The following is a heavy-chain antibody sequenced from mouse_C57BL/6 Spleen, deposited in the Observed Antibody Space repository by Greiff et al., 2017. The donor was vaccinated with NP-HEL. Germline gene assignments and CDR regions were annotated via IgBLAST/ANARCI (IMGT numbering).Heavy chain of an antibody. CDR1: GYTFTSYW. V-gene: IGHV1-64*01. CDR3: ARRATTVVDYWYFDV. J-gene: IGHJ1*03. Sequence: VQLQQPGAELVKPGASVKLSCKASGYTFTSYWMHWVKQRPGQGLEWIGMIHPNSGSTNYNEKFKSKATLTVDKSSSTAYMQLSSLTSEDSAVYYCARRATTVVDYWYFDVWGTGTTVTVSS. CDR2: IHPNSGST. D-gene: IGHD1-1*01.